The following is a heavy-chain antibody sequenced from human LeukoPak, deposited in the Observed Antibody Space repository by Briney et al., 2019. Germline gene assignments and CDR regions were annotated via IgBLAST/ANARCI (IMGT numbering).Heavy chain of an antibody. CDR1: GGSISSGSYY. V-gene: IGHV4-61*02. Sequence: SETLSLTCTVSGGSISSGSYYWSWIRQPAGKGLEWIGRIYSGGSTNYNPSLKSRVTISADTSKNQFSLKLSSVTAADTALYYCAKHYMGSSYNHGLDCWGQGTLVTVSS. D-gene: IGHD3-10*01. CDR3: AKHYMGSSYNHGLDC. J-gene: IGHJ4*02. CDR2: IYSGGST.